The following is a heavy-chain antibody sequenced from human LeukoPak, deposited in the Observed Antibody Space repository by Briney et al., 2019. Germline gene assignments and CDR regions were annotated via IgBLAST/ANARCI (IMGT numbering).Heavy chain of an antibody. Sequence: SETLSLTCTVSGASISRYYWSWIRQPPGKGPECIGYISYSGSTNYNPSLKSRVTISLDTSKNHFSLKLTSVTAADTAVFYCARSQGAYFDYWGQGILVTVSS. V-gene: IGHV4-59*01. CDR2: ISYSGST. CDR3: ARSQGAYFDY. J-gene: IGHJ4*02. CDR1: GASISRYY.